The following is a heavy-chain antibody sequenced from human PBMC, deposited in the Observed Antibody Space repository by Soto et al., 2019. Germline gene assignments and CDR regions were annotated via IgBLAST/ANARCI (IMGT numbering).Heavy chain of an antibody. J-gene: IGHJ4*02. Sequence: EVQLLESGGGLVQPGGSLRLSCAASGFTFTAYAVSWVRQTPGKGLEWVSAISGGGTNTYYIDSVKGRFAISRDNSRNTVYLQMNRLTAEDTAMYYCAKEGLPTGYFDNVGLGTLVTVS. CDR2: ISGGGTNT. V-gene: IGHV3-23*01. CDR1: GFTFTAYA. CDR3: AKEGLPTGYFDN.